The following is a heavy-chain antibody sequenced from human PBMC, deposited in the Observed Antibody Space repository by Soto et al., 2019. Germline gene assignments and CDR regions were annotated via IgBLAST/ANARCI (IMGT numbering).Heavy chain of an antibody. Sequence: QVQLQESGPGLVKPSQTLSLTCTVSGGSISSGGYYWSWIRQHPGKVLDGIGYIYYSGSTYYNPSLKTRVTISLDTSKNQFSLKLSSVTAADTAVYYCAREGDYCSGGSCYRWFDPWGQGTLVTVSS. CDR3: AREGDYCSGGSCYRWFDP. V-gene: IGHV4-31*03. D-gene: IGHD2-15*01. J-gene: IGHJ5*02. CDR1: GGSISSGGYY. CDR2: IYYSGST.